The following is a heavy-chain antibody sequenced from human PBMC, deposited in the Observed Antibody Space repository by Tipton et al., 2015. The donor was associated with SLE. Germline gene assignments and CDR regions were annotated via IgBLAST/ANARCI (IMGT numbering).Heavy chain of an antibody. J-gene: IGHJ4*02. CDR1: GGSISSSNYY. Sequence: TLSLTCTVSGGSISSSNYYWGWIRQPPGKGLEWIGNIDYSGSTHDNPSLKSRVTTSVDTSKNQFSLKLNSVTAADTAVYYCARASWDHRGSGSFSDYWGQGKLVTASS. V-gene: IGHV4-39*07. D-gene: IGHD3-10*01. CDR2: IDYSGST. CDR3: ARASWDHRGSGSFSDY.